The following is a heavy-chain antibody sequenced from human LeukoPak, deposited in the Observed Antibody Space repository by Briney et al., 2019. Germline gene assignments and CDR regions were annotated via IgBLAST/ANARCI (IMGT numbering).Heavy chain of an antibody. CDR2: IYYSGST. J-gene: IGHJ4*02. Sequence: PSETLSLTCTVSGGSISSSNYYWGWIRQPPGKGLEWIGDIYYSGSTNYNPSLKSRVTISVDTCKNQVSLKLSSVTAADTAVYYCAGDRDTNTWSYYWGQGTLVTVSS. D-gene: IGHD3-16*02. V-gene: IGHV4-61*05. CDR3: AGDRDTNTWSYY. CDR1: GGSISSSNYY.